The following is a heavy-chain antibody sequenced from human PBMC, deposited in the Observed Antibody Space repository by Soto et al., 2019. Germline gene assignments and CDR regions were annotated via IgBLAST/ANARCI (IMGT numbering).Heavy chain of an antibody. J-gene: IGHJ4*02. CDR1: GFSLSTSGVG. D-gene: IGHD3-10*01. Sequence: QITLKESGPTLVKPTQTLTLTCTFSGFSLSTSGVGVGWIRQPPGKALEWLAVIYWDDDKRSSSSLKSRLTITTDTSKNQVVLTMTNIDPVDTATYYCAHHPYYGLAPYSFDYWGQGILVTVSS. CDR2: IYWDDDK. CDR3: AHHPYYGLAPYSFDY. V-gene: IGHV2-5*02.